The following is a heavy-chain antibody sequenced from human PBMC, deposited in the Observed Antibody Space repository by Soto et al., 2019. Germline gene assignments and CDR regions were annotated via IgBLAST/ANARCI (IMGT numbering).Heavy chain of an antibody. V-gene: IGHV1-2*02. CDR1: EYSFGDYY. CDR3: VRDAPSHQSIFDL. J-gene: IGHJ4*02. D-gene: IGHD2-2*01. Sequence: GASLKGSCKTSEYSFGDYYLHWVRQAPEQGLEWMGWINLNDGGTNSPRKFQGRLTMTRDKSITTVYMELSRLRSDDTAVYFCVRDAPSHQSIFDLWGPGTLVTVSS. CDR2: INLNDGGT.